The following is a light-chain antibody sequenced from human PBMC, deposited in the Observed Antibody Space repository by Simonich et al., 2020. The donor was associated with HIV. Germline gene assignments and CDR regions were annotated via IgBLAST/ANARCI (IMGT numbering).Light chain of an antibody. J-gene: IGKJ4*01. CDR2: DAS. V-gene: IGKV3-15*01. Sequence: EIVLTQSPATLSVSPGERATLPCRASQSVSSNLAWYQQKPGQAPRLLIFDASTRATGVPAKFSGSGSGTEFTLTISSIQSEDFAVYYCQQYNNRPLTFGGGTKVEIK. CDR3: QQYNNRPLT. CDR1: QSVSSN.